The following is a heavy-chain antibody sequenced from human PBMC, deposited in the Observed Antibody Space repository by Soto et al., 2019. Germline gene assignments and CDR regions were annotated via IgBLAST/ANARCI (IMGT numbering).Heavy chain of an antibody. D-gene: IGHD3-16*01. Sequence: SETLSLTCTVSGGSISTSDYYWGWIRQPPGKGLEWIGIVYYSGSTYYNPSLKSRVTMSIDTSKNQFFLKLRSVTAADTAVYFCASRPARISTVITYYFDYWGHGTLVTVSS. J-gene: IGHJ4*01. CDR1: GGSISTSDYY. V-gene: IGHV4-39*01. CDR2: VYYSGST. CDR3: ASRPARISTVITYYFDY.